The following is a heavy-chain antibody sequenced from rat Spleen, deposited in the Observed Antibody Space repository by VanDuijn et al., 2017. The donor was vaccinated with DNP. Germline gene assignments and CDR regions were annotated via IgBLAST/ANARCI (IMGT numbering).Heavy chain of an antibody. CDR2: ITHNGGIT. CDR1: GFNFNDYW. Sequence: EVKLVESGGGLVQPGRSLKLSCAASGFNFNDYWMGWVRQAPGKGLEWIASITHNGGITFYPDSVKGRFTVSRDDAKSTLYLQMNSLRSEDTATYYCTREDWVLDYWGQGVMVTVSS. CDR3: TREDWVLDY. V-gene: IGHV5-31*01. D-gene: IGHD5-1*01. J-gene: IGHJ2*01.